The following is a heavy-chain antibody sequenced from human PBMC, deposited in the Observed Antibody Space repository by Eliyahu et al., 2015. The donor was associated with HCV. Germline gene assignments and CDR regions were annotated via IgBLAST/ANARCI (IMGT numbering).Heavy chain of an antibody. CDR3: ASGGGGIAVAGTGGWFDP. Sequence: QVQLQESGPGLVKPSETLSLTCTVSGGSITXYYWSWIRQPPGKGLEGIGYXHYSGSTNYNPSLKSRVTISVDTSKNQFSLNLTSVTAADTAVYYCASGGGGIAVAGTGGWFDPWGQGTLVTVSS. D-gene: IGHD6-19*01. CDR1: GGSITXYY. J-gene: IGHJ5*02. V-gene: IGHV4-59*01. CDR2: XHYSGST.